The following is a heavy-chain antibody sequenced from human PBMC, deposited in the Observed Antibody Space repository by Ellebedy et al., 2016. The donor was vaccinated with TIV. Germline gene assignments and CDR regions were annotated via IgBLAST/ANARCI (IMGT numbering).Heavy chain of an antibody. CDR2: INNRRST. CDR3: AKDYGDAQY. D-gene: IGHD4-17*01. V-gene: IGHV4-34*01. CDR1: GGSFSSEY. J-gene: IGHJ4*02. Sequence: MPSETLSLTCAVYGGSFSSEYWSWIRQLPGKGLEWIGEINNRRSTNYNPSLKSRVTISVDTSKNHFSLRLTSVTAADTAVYYCAKDYGDAQYWGQGTLVTVSS.